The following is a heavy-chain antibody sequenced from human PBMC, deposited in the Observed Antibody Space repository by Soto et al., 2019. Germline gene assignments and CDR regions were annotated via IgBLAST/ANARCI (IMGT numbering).Heavy chain of an antibody. V-gene: IGHV1-69*02. CDR2: IIPILGIP. CDR1: GGTFSSYT. Sequence: QVQLVQSGAEVKKPGSSVKVSCRASGGTFSSYTIGWVRQAPGQGLEWMGRIIPILGIPHYAQKFQGRVTITADISTSTAYMELGSLRSEDTAVYYCARGDDILTGSDYWGQGTLVTVSS. D-gene: IGHD3-9*01. J-gene: IGHJ4*02. CDR3: ARGDDILTGSDY.